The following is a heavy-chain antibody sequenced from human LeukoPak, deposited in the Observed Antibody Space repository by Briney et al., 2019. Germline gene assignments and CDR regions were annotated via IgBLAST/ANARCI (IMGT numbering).Heavy chain of an antibody. CDR3: ARGREKYYFDY. J-gene: IGHJ4*02. V-gene: IGHV1-69*05. CDR2: IIPIFGTA. D-gene: IGHD1-26*01. Sequence: SVKVSCXASGGTFSSYAISWVRQAPGQGLEWMGRIIPIFGTANYAQKFQGRVTITTDESTSTAYMELSSLRSEDTAVYYCARGREKYYFDYWGQGTLVTVSS. CDR1: GGTFSSYA.